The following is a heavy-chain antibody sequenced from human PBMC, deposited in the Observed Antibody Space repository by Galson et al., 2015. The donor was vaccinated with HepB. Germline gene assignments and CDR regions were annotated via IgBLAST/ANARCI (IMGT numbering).Heavy chain of an antibody. Sequence: SVKVSCKASGYTFTSYYITWVRQAPGQGLEWMGWISGYNGDTNYAQKFQGRVTMTTDTSTTTAYMELRSLRSDDTAVYYCARERQFLRDFDSWGQGTLVTVSS. CDR3: ARERQFLRDFDS. CDR1: GYTFTSYY. V-gene: IGHV1-18*04. J-gene: IGHJ4*02. D-gene: IGHD6-19*01. CDR2: ISGYNGDT.